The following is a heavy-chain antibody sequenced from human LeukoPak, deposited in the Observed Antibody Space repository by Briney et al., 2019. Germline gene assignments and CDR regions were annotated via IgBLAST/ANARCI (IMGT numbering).Heavy chain of an antibody. V-gene: IGHV4-39*07. CDR3: ARDLSDYGDYFFTCYFDY. CDR1: GGSISSSSYY. J-gene: IGHJ4*02. D-gene: IGHD4-17*01. CDR2: IYYSGST. Sequence: PSETLSLTCTVSGGSISSSSYYWGWIRQPPGKGLEWIGSIYYSGSTYYNPSLKSRVTISVDTSKNQFSLKLSSVTAADTAVYYCARDLSDYGDYFFTCYFDYWGQGTLVTVSS.